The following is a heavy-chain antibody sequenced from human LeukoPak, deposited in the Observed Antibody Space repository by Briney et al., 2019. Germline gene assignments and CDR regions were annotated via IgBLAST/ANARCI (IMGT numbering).Heavy chain of an antibody. D-gene: IGHD1-1*01. Sequence: SVKVSCKASGYTFTGYYMHWVRQAPGQGLEWMGGIIPIFGTASYAQKFQGRVTITADESTSTAYMELSSLRSEDTAVYYCARVQLERLLHYGMDVWGQGTTVTASS. J-gene: IGHJ6*02. CDR2: IIPIFGTA. V-gene: IGHV1-69*13. CDR3: ARVQLERLLHYGMDV. CDR1: GYTFTGYY.